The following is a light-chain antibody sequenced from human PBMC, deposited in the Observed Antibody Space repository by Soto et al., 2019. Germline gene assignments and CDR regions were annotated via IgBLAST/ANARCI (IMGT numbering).Light chain of an antibody. CDR2: EVS. J-gene: IGLJ1*01. Sequence: QSALTQPAAVSGSPGQSITISCTGTSSDVGSYNYVSWYQQHPGKAPKLMIYEVSDRPSGISSRFSGSMSGNTASLIISGLQTEDEVDYYCSSYTSSSTLFGTGTKLTVL. CDR3: SSYTSSSTL. CDR1: SSDVGSYNY. V-gene: IGLV2-14*01.